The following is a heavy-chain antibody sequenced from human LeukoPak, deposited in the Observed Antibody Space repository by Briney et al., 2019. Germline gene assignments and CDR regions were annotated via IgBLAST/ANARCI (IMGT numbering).Heavy chain of an antibody. J-gene: IGHJ4*02. CDR2: ISYDGSNK. CDR1: GFTFSSYS. D-gene: IGHD3-22*01. CDR3: ARGFRYDSSGYYSPSDY. Sequence: GGSLRLSCAASGFTFSSYSMNWVRQAPGKGLEWVAVISYDGSNKYYADSVKGRFTISRDNSKNTLYLQMNSLRAEDTAVYYCARGFRYDSSGYYSPSDYWGQGTLVTVSS. V-gene: IGHV3-30-3*01.